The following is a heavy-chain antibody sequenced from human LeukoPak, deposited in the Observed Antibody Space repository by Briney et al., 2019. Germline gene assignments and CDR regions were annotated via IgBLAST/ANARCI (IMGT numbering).Heavy chain of an antibody. J-gene: IGHJ6*02. V-gene: IGHV3-23*01. CDR2: ISGSGGST. Sequence: HPGGSLRLSCAASGFTFSSYAMSWVRQAPGKGLEWVSAISGSGGSTYYADSVKGRFTISRDNSKNTLYLQMNSLRAEDTAVYYCAKGPYGSGSHYYYYYGMDVWGQGTTVTVSS. CDR3: AKGPYGSGSHYYYYYGMDV. D-gene: IGHD3-10*01. CDR1: GFTFSSYA.